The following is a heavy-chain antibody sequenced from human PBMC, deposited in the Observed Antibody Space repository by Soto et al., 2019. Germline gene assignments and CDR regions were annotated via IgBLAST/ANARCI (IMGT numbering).Heavy chain of an antibody. D-gene: IGHD2-15*01. CDR2: ISSSSSTI. V-gene: IGHV3-48*01. J-gene: IGHJ4*02. CDR1: GFTFSSYS. CDR3: ARDQGVVAAATTFSS. Sequence: GGSLRLSCAASGFTFSSYSMNWVRQAPGKGLEWVSYISSSSSTIYYAASVKGRFTISRDNAKNSLYLQMNSLRAEDTAVYYCARDQGVVAAATTFSSWGQGTLVTVSS.